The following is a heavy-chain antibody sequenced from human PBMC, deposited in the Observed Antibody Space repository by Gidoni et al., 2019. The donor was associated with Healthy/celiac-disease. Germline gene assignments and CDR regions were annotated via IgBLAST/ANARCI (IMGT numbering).Heavy chain of an antibody. Sequence: QVQLVESGGGLVKPGGSLRPSCSASDFPFSDYCLSWIRQAPGKGLEWVSYISSSSSYTNYADSVKGRFTISRDNAKNSLYLQMNSLRAEDTAVYYCARTQYDSSGTEDYWGQGTLVTVSS. J-gene: IGHJ4*02. CDR2: ISSSSSYT. V-gene: IGHV3-11*05. D-gene: IGHD3-22*01. CDR1: DFPFSDYC. CDR3: ARTQYDSSGTEDY.